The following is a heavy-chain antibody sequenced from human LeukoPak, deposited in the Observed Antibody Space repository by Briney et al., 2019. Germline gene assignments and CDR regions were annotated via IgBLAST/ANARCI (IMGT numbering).Heavy chain of an antibody. CDR1: GGSISSYY. CDR3: TRGGYSYGYNWFDP. D-gene: IGHD5-18*01. Sequence: SETLSLTCTVSGGSISSYYWSWIRQPPGKGLEWIGYIYYSGSTNYNPSLKSRVTISVDTSKNQFSLKLSSVTAADTAVYYCTRGGYSYGYNWFDPWGQGTLVTVSS. V-gene: IGHV4-59*01. CDR2: IYYSGST. J-gene: IGHJ5*02.